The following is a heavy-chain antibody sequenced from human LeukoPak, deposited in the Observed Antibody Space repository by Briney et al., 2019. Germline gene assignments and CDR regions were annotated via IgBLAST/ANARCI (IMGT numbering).Heavy chain of an antibody. D-gene: IGHD6-13*01. J-gene: IGHJ6*02. CDR1: GGSISSYY. V-gene: IGHV4-59*08. CDR3: ARSYSSSDHYYYYGMDV. CDR2: INYIRTT. Sequence: PSETLSLTCTVSGGSISSYYWNWIRQPPGKGLEWIGYINYIRTTDYNPSLKSRVTITLDTSKNRFSLKLSSVTAADTAMYYCARSYSSSDHYYYYGMDVWGQGTTVTVSS.